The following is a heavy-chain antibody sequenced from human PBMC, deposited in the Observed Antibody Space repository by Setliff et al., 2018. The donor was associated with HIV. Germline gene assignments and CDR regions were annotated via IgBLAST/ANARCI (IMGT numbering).Heavy chain of an antibody. V-gene: IGHV5-51*01. D-gene: IGHD1-1*01. CDR1: GYNFTTYW. CDR2: IYPGDSDT. J-gene: IGHJ6*02. CDR3: ARQTVHTTHSLDFGSPNRDYYYGMDV. Sequence: GESLKISCKASGYNFTTYWITWVRQMPGKGLEWMGIIYPGDSDTTYSPSFQGQVTISADKSISTAYLQWSSLKASDSAMYYCARQTVHTTHSLDFGSPNRDYYYGMDVWGQGTTVTVSS.